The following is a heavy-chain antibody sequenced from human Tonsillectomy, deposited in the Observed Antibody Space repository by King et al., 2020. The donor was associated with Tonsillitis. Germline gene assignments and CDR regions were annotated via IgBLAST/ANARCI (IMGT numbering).Heavy chain of an antibody. J-gene: IGHJ4*02. V-gene: IGHV3-30-3*01. D-gene: IGHD5-24*01. CDR1: GFTFSSFA. CDR2: MSYDGTNK. Sequence: QLVQSGGGVVQPGRSLRLSCAASGFTFSSFAVHWVRQAPGKGLEWVALMSYDGTNKYYADSVKGRFTISRDNSKNTLYLQIYSLRAEDTAVYYWSRGPFRDGYNLAYWGQGTLVTVSS. CDR3: SRGPFRDGYNLAY.